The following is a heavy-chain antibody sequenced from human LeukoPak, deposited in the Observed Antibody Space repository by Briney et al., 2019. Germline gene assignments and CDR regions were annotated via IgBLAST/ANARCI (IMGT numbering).Heavy chain of an antibody. V-gene: IGHV3-30*02. CDR3: ARDRTNNFDY. D-gene: IGHD1-1*01. CDR1: GFTFSSYG. CDR2: IRYDGSNK. Sequence: GGSLRLSCAASGFTFSSYGIHWVRQAPGKGLEWVAFIRYDGSNKYYADSVKGRFTISRDNSKNTLYLQMNSLRAEDTSVYYCARDRTNNFDYWGQGTLVTVSS. J-gene: IGHJ4*02.